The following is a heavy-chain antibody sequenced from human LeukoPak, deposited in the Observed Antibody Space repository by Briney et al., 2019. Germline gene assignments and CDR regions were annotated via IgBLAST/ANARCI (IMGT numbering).Heavy chain of an antibody. Sequence: SETLSLTCTVSGDSISGSFYYWTWIRPPPEKGLGWIGSIYYSGSTYYSPSLKSRVTISVDTSKNQFSLNLYSVTVADTAVYYCVRRGSSRYFDYWGQGALVTVSS. J-gene: IGHJ4*02. CDR1: GDSISGSFYY. D-gene: IGHD2-2*01. CDR2: IYYSGST. V-gene: IGHV4-39*01. CDR3: VRRGSSRYFDY.